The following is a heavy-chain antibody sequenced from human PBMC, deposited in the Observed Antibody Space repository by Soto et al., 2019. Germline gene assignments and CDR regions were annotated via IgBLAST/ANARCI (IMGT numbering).Heavy chain of an antibody. D-gene: IGHD1-26*01. CDR2: IQADSGNT. CDR1: GDTFTTYS. V-gene: IGHV1-3*01. J-gene: IGHJ6*02. CDR3: ATGRYSGSKYYDGLND. Sequence: HVQLVQSGAEVKKPGASVKLSCKASGDTFTTYSFHWVSQAPGQGIELMGWIQADSGNTKSSQSFQGRVTNTRDTSASTVYMELISLRPEDPAVYYCATGRYSGSKYYDGLNDWGQGTTVTVSS.